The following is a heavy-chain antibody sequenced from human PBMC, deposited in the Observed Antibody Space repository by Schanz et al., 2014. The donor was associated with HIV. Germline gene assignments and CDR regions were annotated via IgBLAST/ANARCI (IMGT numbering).Heavy chain of an antibody. Sequence: QVQLQQWGAGLLKPSATLSLTCAVYGGPFSGYYWSWIRQHPGKGLEWIGYIYYTGNTYYTPSLKSRLTIPLATSKTQSSLNRSSVTAADTAVYYCARHPEQWLDHFDSWGQGTLVTVSS. CDR1: GGPFSGYY. D-gene: IGHD6-19*01. J-gene: IGHJ4*02. CDR3: ARHPEQWLDHFDS. V-gene: IGHV4-34*02. CDR2: IYYTGNT.